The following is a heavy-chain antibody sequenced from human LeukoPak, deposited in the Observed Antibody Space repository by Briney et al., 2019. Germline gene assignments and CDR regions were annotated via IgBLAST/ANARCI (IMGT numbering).Heavy chain of an antibody. CDR2: ISGRGGST. J-gene: IGHJ4*02. V-gene: IGHV3-23*01. Sequence: PGGSLRLSCAASGFTFSSYAMSWVRQAPGKGLELVSAISGRGGSTYYADSVKGRFTISRDNSKNTLYMQMNSLRAEDTAVFYCEKDGQYYLDYWGQGTLVTVSS. CDR3: EKDGQYYLDY. CDR1: GFTFSSYA.